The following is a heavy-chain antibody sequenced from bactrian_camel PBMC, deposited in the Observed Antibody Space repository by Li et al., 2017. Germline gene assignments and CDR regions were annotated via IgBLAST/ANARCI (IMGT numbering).Heavy chain of an antibody. Sequence: HVQLVESGGGLVQPGGSLRLSCAASGFTFSSYRMYWVRQAPGKGLEWVSSITISGATKYYPDSVKGRFAISRDSGKNTLYLQMSGLKPEDTAIYTCALDRGRSSWLTPCVGARLDSDFRDWGQGTQVTVS. CDR1: GFTFSSYR. CDR3: ALDRGRSSWLTPCVGARLDSDFRD. D-gene: IGHD1*01. CDR2: ITISGATK. V-gene: IGHV3S1*01. J-gene: IGHJ6*01.